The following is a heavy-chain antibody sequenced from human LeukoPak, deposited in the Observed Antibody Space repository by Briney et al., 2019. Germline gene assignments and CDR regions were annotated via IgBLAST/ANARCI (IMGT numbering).Heavy chain of an antibody. CDR2: IYYSGST. CDR1: GGSISSSSYY. V-gene: IGHV4-39*01. CDR3: ARLIVVESYFDY. D-gene: IGHD3-22*01. J-gene: IGHJ4*02. Sequence: SETLSLTCTVSGGSISSSSYYWGWIRQPPGKGLEWIGSIYYSGSTYYNPSLKSRVTVSVDTPKNQFSLKLSSVTAADTAVYYCARLIVVESYFDYWGQGTLVTVSS.